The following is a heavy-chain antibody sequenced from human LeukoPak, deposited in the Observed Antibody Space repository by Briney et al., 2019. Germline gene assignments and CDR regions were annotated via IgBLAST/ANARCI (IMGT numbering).Heavy chain of an antibody. CDR3: ARGSGLRLDDAFDI. J-gene: IGHJ3*02. V-gene: IGHV1-69*06. CDR2: IIPIFGTA. Sequence: GASVKVSCKASGGTFSSYAISWVRQAPGQGLEWMGGIIPIFGTANYAQKFQGRVTITADKSTSTAYMELSSLRSEDTAVYYCARGSGLRLDDAFDIWAKGQWSPSLQ. D-gene: IGHD3-16*01. CDR1: GGTFSSYA.